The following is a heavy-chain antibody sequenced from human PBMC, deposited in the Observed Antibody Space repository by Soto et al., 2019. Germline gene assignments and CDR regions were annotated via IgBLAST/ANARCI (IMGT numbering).Heavy chain of an antibody. V-gene: IGHV3-23*01. J-gene: IGHJ4*02. CDR3: AKAGFSSGWSPSYFDY. CDR1: GCTFISYA. D-gene: IGHD6-19*01. CDR2: MSGTGGST. Sequence: EVQLLESGGGLVQPGRSLRLSCAASGCTFISYAINWVRQAPGKGLEWVSAMSGTGGSTYYADSVKGRFTISRDNSKNTQYLQMNSLRVEDTAVFYCAKAGFSSGWSPSYFDYWCQGTLVTVSS.